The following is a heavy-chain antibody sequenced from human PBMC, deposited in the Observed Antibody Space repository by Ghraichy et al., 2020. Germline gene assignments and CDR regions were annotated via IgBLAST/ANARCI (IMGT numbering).Heavy chain of an antibody. V-gene: IGHV3-48*02. CDR1: GFTFSSYS. CDR3: ARSRIAVAGIKY. D-gene: IGHD6-19*01. J-gene: IGHJ4*02. CDR2: ISSSSSTI. Sequence: LSLTCAASGFTFSSYSMNWVRQAPGKGLEWVSYISSSSSTIYYADSVKGRFTISRDNAKNSLYLQMNSLRDEDTAVYYCARSRIAVAGIKYWGQGTLVTVSS.